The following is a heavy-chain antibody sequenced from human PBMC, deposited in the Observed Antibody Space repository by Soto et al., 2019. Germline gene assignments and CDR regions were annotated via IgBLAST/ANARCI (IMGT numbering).Heavy chain of an antibody. CDR2: ISGSGGNA. CDR1: GFTFSSYA. CDR3: AKDGASGSYPPYYYFGMDV. D-gene: IGHD1-26*01. V-gene: IGHV3-23*01. J-gene: IGHJ6*02. Sequence: EVQLLESGGGLVQPGGSLRLSCAASGFTFSSYAMSSVRQSPGKGLEWVSTISGSGGNAYYADSVKGRFSISRDNSKNTLRLQMNSLRADDTAVYYCAKDGASGSYPPYYYFGMDVWGQETTVTVS.